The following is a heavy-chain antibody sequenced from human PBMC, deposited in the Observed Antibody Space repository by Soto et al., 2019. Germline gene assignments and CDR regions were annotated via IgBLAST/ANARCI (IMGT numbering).Heavy chain of an antibody. CDR2: IKQDGSEK. J-gene: IGHJ4*02. Sequence: GGSLRLSCVASGFTFSSHWMTWVRQAPGKALEWVANIKQDGSEKYYVDSVKGRFTISRDNAKNSLFLQMNSLSAEDTAVYYCASRPPDRNYDGVFDFWGPGTLVTVSS. CDR1: GFTFSSHW. V-gene: IGHV3-7*03. D-gene: IGHD3-22*01. CDR3: ASRPPDRNYDGVFDF.